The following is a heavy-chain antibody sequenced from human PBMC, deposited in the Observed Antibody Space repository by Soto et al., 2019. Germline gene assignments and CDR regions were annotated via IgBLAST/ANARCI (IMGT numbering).Heavy chain of an antibody. CDR2: IVVGSGNT. Sequence: SVKVSWKASGFTFTSSAVQWVRQARGQRLEWIGWIVVGSGNTNYAQKFQERVTITRDMSTSTAYMELSSLRSEDTAVYYCATRYSSSSGAFEICGQGTMFPVS. J-gene: IGHJ3*02. D-gene: IGHD6-6*01. V-gene: IGHV1-58*01. CDR1: GFTFTSSA. CDR3: ATRYSSSSGAFEI.